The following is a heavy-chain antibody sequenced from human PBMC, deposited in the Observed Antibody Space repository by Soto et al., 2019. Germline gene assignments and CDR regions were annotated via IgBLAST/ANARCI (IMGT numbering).Heavy chain of an antibody. CDR3: ARDPNIVATMGSIYYYYGTDV. J-gene: IGHJ6*02. D-gene: IGHD5-12*01. V-gene: IGHV3-7*01. CDR1: GFTFSSYW. CDR2: IKQDGSEK. Sequence: EVQLVESGGGLVQPGGSLRLSCAASGFTFSSYWMSWVRQAPGKGLEWVANIKQDGSEKYYVDSVKGRFTISRDNAKNSLYLQMNSLRAEDTAVYYCARDPNIVATMGSIYYYYGTDVWGQGTTVTVSS.